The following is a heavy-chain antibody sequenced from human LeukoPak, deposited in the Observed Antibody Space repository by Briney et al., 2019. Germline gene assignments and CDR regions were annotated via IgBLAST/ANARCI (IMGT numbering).Heavy chain of an antibody. V-gene: IGHV1-2*02. J-gene: IGHJ1*01. CDR3: ARDGVGYYDSSGYYYLQH. CDR2: INPNSGGT. CDR1: VYTFAVYY. D-gene: IGHD3-22*01. Sequence: AAVKVSCKASVYTFAVYYMHSVRQAPGQGVEWMGWINPNSGGTTYEQKFEGRVTMTRDTSISTAYMELSRLRSDDTAVYYCARDGVGYYDSSGYYYLQHWGQGTLVTVSS.